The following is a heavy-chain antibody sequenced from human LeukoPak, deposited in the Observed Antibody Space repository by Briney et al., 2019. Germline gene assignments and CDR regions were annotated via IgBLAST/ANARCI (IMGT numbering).Heavy chain of an antibody. CDR1: GGSISSSSYY. CDR2: IYYSGST. J-gene: IGHJ5*02. Sequence: SETLSLTCTVSGGSISSSSYYWGWIRQPPGKGLEWIWSIYYSGSTYYNPSLKSRVTISVDTSKNQFSLKPSSVTAADTAVYYCARRVYRGRYCSGGSCYSEPGRPNWFDPWGQGTLVTVSS. D-gene: IGHD2-15*01. CDR3: ARRVYRGRYCSGGSCYSEPGRPNWFDP. V-gene: IGHV4-39*01.